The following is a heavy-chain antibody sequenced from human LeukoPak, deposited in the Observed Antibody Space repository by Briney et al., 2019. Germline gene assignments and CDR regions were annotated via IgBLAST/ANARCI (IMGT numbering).Heavy chain of an antibody. J-gene: IGHJ4*02. V-gene: IGHV1-2*07. CDR1: GYTFTGYY. CDR2: INPNSGAT. CDR3: ARDLGYCSGGSCRIFDY. Sequence: ASVKVSCMASGYTFTGYYLHWVRQAPGQGLEWMGWINPNSGATNYARKFQGRGTMTRDTSISAAYMELSSLGSDDTAVYYCARDLGYCSGGSCRIFDYWGQGTLVTVSS. D-gene: IGHD2-15*01.